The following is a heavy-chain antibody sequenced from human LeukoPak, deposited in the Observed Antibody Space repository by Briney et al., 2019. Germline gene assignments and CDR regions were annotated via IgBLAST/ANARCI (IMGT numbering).Heavy chain of an antibody. J-gene: IGHJ4*02. CDR1: GFTFSSYA. CDR3: GVVVDPFDY. V-gene: IGHV3-15*01. Sequence: GGSLRLSCAASGFTFSSYAMSWVRQAPGKGLEWVGRIKSKTDGGTTDYAAPVKGRFTISRDDSKNTLYLQMNSLKTEDTAEYYCGVVVDPFDYWGQGTLVTVSS. CDR2: IKSKTDGGTT. D-gene: IGHD2-15*01.